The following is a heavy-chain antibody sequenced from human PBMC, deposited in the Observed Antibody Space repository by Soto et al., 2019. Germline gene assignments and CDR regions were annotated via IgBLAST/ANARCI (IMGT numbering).Heavy chain of an antibody. CDR1: GGTFSSYA. CDR3: ATNVGWELSHGFDY. CDR2: IIPIFGTA. V-gene: IGHV1-69*01. D-gene: IGHD1-26*01. J-gene: IGHJ4*02. Sequence: QVQLVQSGAEVKKPGSSVKVSCTASGGTFSSYAISWVRQAPGQGLEWMGGIIPIFGTANYAQKFQGRVTITADESTSTAYMELSSLRSEDTAVYYRATNVGWELSHGFDYLGQGPLVTVSS.